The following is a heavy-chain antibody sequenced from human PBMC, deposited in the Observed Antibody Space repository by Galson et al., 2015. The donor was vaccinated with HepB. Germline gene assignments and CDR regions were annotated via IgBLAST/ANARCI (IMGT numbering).Heavy chain of an antibody. CDR3: ARRSSIWYGNDY. J-gene: IGHJ4*02. Sequence: SLRLSCAASGFIFSSYSMNWVRQAPGKGLEWVSYISSSSSTIYYADSVKGRFTISRDNAKNSLSLEMNSLRAEDTAVYYCARRSSIWYGNDYWGQGTLVTVSS. D-gene: IGHD6-13*01. V-gene: IGHV3-48*01. CDR1: GFIFSSYS. CDR2: ISSSSSTI.